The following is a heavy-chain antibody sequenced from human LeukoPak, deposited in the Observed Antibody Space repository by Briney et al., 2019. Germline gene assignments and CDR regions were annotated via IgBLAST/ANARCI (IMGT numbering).Heavy chain of an antibody. Sequence: ASVKVSCKASGYTFTGDYMHWVRQAPGQGREWMGWINPNSGGTNYAQKFQCRVTMTRDTSISTAYMALSRLSSDDTAVYYCARTKVGAPVSEYFQHWGQGTLVTVSS. CDR3: ARTKVGAPVSEYFQH. CDR2: INPNSGGT. J-gene: IGHJ1*01. D-gene: IGHD1-26*01. V-gene: IGHV1-2*02. CDR1: GYTFTGDY.